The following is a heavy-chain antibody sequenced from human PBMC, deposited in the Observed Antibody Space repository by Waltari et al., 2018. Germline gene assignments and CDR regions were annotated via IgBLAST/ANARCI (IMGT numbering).Heavy chain of an antibody. Sequence: QLQLQESGPGLVKPSETLSLTCTVSGGSISSSSYYWGWIRQPPGKGLEWIGSIYYSGSTYYNPSLNSRVTISVDTSKNQFSLKLSSVTAADTAVYYCARSPSGSGSQWGYWGQGTLVTVSS. V-gene: IGHV4-39*01. J-gene: IGHJ4*02. CDR1: GGSISSSSYY. CDR3: ARSPSGSGSQWGY. D-gene: IGHD3-10*01. CDR2: IYYSGST.